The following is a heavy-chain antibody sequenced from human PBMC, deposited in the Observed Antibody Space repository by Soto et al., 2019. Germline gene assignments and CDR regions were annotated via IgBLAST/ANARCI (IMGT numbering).Heavy chain of an antibody. V-gene: IGHV1-69*01. CDR2: IIPIFGTA. J-gene: IGHJ6*02. Sequence: ASVXVPCKSCLGTFRSYASILVLRAPGQGLECMGGIIPIFGTANYAQKFQGRVTITADESTSTAYMEMSSLRSEDTAVYYCARVKPTVGIQHRYDGPDAWGQGTTVKVSS. D-gene: IGHD3-16*02. CDR1: LGTFRSYA. CDR3: ARVKPTVGIQHRYDGPDA.